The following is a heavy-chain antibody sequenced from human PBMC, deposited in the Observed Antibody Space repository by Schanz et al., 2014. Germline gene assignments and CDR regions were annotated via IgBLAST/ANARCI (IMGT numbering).Heavy chain of an antibody. CDR1: GFTFSSYG. D-gene: IGHD3-10*01. V-gene: IGHV3-33*01. CDR2: IWYDGNNK. J-gene: IGHJ6*02. CDR3: ARSGVDV. Sequence: QVQLVESGGGVVQPGRSLRLSCAASGFTFSSYGMHWVRQAPGKGLEWVAVIWYDGNNKFYADSVKGRFIISRDNSKNTLDPQMNSLRDEDTALYYCARSGVDVWGQGTTVTVSS.